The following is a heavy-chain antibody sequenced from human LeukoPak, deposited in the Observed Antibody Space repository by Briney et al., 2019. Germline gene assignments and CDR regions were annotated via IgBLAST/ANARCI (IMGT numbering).Heavy chain of an antibody. CDR2: IDPDGSKI. CDR1: GFTFSSYW. J-gene: IGHJ4*02. D-gene: IGHD1-26*01. CDR3: ARDDVGSIPIDY. Sequence: GGSLRLSCAASGFTFSSYWMHWVRQAPGKGLVWVSYIDPDGSKIRDADSVKGRFTISRDNAKNTLYLQMNSLRVEDTAVYYCARDDVGSIPIDYWGQGALVTVSS. V-gene: IGHV3-74*01.